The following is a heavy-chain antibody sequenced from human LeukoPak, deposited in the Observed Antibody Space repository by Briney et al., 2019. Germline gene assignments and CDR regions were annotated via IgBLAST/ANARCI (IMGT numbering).Heavy chain of an antibody. CDR3: TKDVTPGGADV. Sequence: PGRSLRLSCATSGSTYDDYAMHWVRQAPGKGLEWVSGIYWNGGRIDYAESVKGRFTTSRDNAKKFLFLQMNSLRVEDTAIYYCTKDVTPGGADVWGKGTTVIVSS. V-gene: IGHV3-9*01. CDR2: IYWNGGRI. D-gene: IGHD1-26*01. J-gene: IGHJ6*04. CDR1: GSTYDDYA.